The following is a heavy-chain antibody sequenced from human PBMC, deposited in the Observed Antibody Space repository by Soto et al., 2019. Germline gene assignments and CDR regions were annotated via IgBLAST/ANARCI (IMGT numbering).Heavy chain of an antibody. CDR3: ARTYSSGWIDY. V-gene: IGHV4-59*08. J-gene: IGHJ4*02. Sequence: NPSETLSLTCNVSGGSISHYYWSWIRQPPGKGLEWIGYIYYSGSTSYNPSLQSRVTISVDTSKNQFSLNLRSVTAADTALYYCARTYSSGWIDYWSQGNVVTVSS. D-gene: IGHD6-19*01. CDR2: IYYSGST. CDR1: GGSISHYY.